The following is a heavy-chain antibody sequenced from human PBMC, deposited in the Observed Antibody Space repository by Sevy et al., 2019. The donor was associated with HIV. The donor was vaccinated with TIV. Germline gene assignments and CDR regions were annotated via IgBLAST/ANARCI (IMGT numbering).Heavy chain of an antibody. J-gene: IGHJ6*02. Sequence: GGSLRPSCAASAFTFSDYYMSWIRQAPGKGLQWISYISGSGDTIYYADSVKGRFTISRDNAKNSLYLQMNSLRAEDTAVYYCARDHVKDGDLGDYYYYAMDVWGQGTTVTVSS. V-gene: IGHV3-11*01. CDR2: ISGSGDTI. D-gene: IGHD4-17*01. CDR3: ARDHVKDGDLGDYYYYAMDV. CDR1: AFTFSDYY.